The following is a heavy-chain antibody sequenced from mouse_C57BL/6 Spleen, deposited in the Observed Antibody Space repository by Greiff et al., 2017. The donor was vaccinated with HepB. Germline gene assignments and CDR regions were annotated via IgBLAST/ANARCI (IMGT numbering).Heavy chain of an antibody. CDR3: ARALTGDLDY. D-gene: IGHD4-1*01. V-gene: IGHV3-1*01. CDR1: GYSITSGYD. J-gene: IGHJ2*01. Sequence: ESGPGMVKPSQSLSLTCTVTGYSITSGYDWHWIRHFPGNKLEWMGYISYSGSTNYNPSLKSRISITHDTSKNHFFLKLNSVTTEDTATYYCARALTGDLDYWGQGTTLTVSS. CDR2: ISYSGST.